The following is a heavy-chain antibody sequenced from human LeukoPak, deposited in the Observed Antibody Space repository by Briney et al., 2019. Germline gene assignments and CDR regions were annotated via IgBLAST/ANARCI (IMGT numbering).Heavy chain of an antibody. CDR2: ISSNGGST. Sequence: GGSLRLSCSASGFTFSSYAMHWVRQAPGKGLEYVSAISSNGGSTYYADSVKGRFTISRHNSKNTLYLQMSSLRAEDTAVYYCVRTDSSGWSDYFDYWGQGTLVTVSS. V-gene: IGHV3-64D*09. D-gene: IGHD6-19*01. CDR1: GFTFSSYA. CDR3: VRTDSSGWSDYFDY. J-gene: IGHJ4*02.